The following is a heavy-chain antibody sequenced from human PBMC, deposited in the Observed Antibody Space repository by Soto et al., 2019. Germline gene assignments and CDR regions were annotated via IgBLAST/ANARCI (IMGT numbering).Heavy chain of an antibody. V-gene: IGHV3-15*07. CDR3: TTANFLYDFWSGYYILLGDY. Sequence: EVQLVESGGGLVKPGGSLRLSCAASGFTFSNAWMNWVRQAPGKGLEWVGRIKSKTDGGTTDYAAPVKGRFTISRDDSKNTLYLQMNSLKTEDTAVYYCTTANFLYDFWSGYYILLGDYWGQGTLVTVSS. CDR1: GFTFSNAW. D-gene: IGHD3-3*01. CDR2: IKSKTDGGTT. J-gene: IGHJ4*02.